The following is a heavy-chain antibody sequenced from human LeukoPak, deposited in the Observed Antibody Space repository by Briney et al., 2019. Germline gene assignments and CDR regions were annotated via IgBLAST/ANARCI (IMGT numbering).Heavy chain of an antibody. CDR2: IYYSGST. CDR3: ARQSPISRAIDN. CDR1: GGSISSYY. J-gene: IGHJ4*02. V-gene: IGHV4-59*08. Sequence: SETLSLTCTVSGGSISSYYWSWIRQPPGKGLEWIGYIYYSGSTNYNPSLKSRFAMSLDTSKNQFSLKLTSVTAADPAVYYCARQSPISRAIDNWGQGTLVTVSS.